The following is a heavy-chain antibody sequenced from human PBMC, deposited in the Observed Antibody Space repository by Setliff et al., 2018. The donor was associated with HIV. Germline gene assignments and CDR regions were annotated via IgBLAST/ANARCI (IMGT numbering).Heavy chain of an antibody. V-gene: IGHV5-51*01. J-gene: IGHJ4*02. CDR3: AKRGTSNLDY. CDR1: RYSSTNYW. Sequence: PGESLKISCKGSRYSSTNYWVGCVRQMPANGLEWMGLIWPDDSDTIYSPSFQGQVTISADKSISTAYLQWSSLKASDTAMYYCAKRGTSNLDYWGQGTLVTVSS. D-gene: IGHD1-26*01. CDR2: IWPDDSDT.